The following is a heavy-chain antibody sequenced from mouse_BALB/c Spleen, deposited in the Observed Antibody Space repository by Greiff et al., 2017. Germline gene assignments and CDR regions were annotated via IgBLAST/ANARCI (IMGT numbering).Heavy chain of an antibody. CDR2: ISSGGSYT. D-gene: IGHD2-4*01. V-gene: IGHV5-9-4*01. CDR1: GFTFSSYA. Sequence: EVKVVESGGGLVKPGGSLKLSCAASGFTFSSYAMSWVRQSPEKRLEWVAEISSGGSYTYYPDTVTGRFTISRDNAKNTLYLEMSSLRSEDTAMYYCARRSTMITGYWYFDVWGAGTTVTVSS. CDR3: ARRSTMITGYWYFDV. J-gene: IGHJ1*01.